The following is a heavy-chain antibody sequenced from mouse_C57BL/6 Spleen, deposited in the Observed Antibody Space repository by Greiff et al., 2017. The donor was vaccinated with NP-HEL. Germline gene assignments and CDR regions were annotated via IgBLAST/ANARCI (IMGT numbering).Heavy chain of an antibody. CDR1: GFTFSSYG. Sequence: DVQLVESGGDLVKPGGSLKLSCAASGFTFSSYGMSWVRQTPDKRLEGVATISSGGSYTYYPDSVKGRFTISRDNAKNTLYLQMSSLKSEDTAMYCCARLQLGRFDYWGQGTTLTVSS. CDR3: ARLQLGRFDY. J-gene: IGHJ2*01. V-gene: IGHV5-6*01. CDR2: ISSGGSYT. D-gene: IGHD4-1*02.